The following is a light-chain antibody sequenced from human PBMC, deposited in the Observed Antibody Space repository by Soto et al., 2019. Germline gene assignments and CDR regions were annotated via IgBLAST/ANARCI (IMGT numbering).Light chain of an antibody. CDR1: SNDVGAYNY. Sequence: QSALTQPASVSGSPGQSITISCTGTSNDVGAYNYDSWYQQYPGEAPKVIIYDVSHRPAGVSNRFSGSKSGNTASLTISGLQTQDEADYYCSSYTSATTYVFGTGTKLTVL. J-gene: IGLJ1*01. CDR3: SSYTSATTYV. CDR2: DVS. V-gene: IGLV2-14*01.